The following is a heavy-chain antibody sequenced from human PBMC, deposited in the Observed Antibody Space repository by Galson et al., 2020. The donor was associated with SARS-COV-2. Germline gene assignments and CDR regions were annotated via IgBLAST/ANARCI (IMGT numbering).Heavy chain of an antibody. CDR1: GGSFSAYY. V-gene: IGHV4-34*01. CDR2: IYHSGRT. CDR3: ARAPTSSGFRYYYYYGMDV. J-gene: IGHJ6*02. Sequence: SETLSLTCTVYGGSFSAYYWSWIRQPPGKGLEWIGDIYHSGRTNYNPSLKSRVTISVDASKNQFSLNLGSVTAADAAVYYCARAPTSSGFRYYYYYGMDVWGQGTTVTVSS. D-gene: IGHD3-22*01.